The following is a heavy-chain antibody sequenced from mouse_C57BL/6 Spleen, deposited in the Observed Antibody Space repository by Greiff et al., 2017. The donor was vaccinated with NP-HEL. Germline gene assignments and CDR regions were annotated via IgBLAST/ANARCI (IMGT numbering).Heavy chain of an antibody. Sequence: QVQLQQPGAELVKPGASVKVSCKASGYTFTSYWMHWVKQRPGQGLEWIGRIHPSDSDTNYNQKFKGKATLTVDKSSSTAYMQLSSLTSADSAVYYCAIGGGPRAMDYWGQGTSVTVSS. CDR2: IHPSDSDT. V-gene: IGHV1-74*01. J-gene: IGHJ4*01. CDR1: GYTFTSYW. CDR3: AIGGGPRAMDY.